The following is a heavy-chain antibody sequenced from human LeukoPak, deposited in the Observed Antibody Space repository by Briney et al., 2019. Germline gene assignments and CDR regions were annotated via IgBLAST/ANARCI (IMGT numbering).Heavy chain of an antibody. CDR3: ARAVGFDNGMDV. V-gene: IGHV6-1*01. D-gene: IGHD2-15*01. CDR2: TYYRSEWYT. CDR1: GDSVSSNRAA. Sequence: SQTLSLTCAISGDSVSSNRAAWNWIRQSPSRGLEWLGRTYYRSEWYTEYTLSVKSRISIKPDTSKNQFSLQLNSVTPEDTAVYYCARAVGFDNGMDVWGQGTTVTVSS. J-gene: IGHJ6*02.